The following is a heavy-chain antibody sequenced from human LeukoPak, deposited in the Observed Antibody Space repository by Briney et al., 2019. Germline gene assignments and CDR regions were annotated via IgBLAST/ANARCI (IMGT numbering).Heavy chain of an antibody. Sequence: SVKVSCKASGFTFTTSAVQWVRQARGQRLEWIGWIVVGSGNTNYAQKFQERVTITRDMSTNTAYMELSSLRSEDTAVYYCAARGATDAFDIWGQGTMVTVSS. CDR1: GFTFTTSA. J-gene: IGHJ3*02. D-gene: IGHD1-26*01. V-gene: IGHV1-58*01. CDR3: AARGATDAFDI. CDR2: IVVGSGNT.